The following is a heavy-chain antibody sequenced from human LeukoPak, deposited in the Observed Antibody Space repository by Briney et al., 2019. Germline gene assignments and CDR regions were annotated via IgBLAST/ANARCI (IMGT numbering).Heavy chain of an antibody. V-gene: IGHV3-7*01. J-gene: IGHJ4*02. CDR1: GFTFSTYC. CDR2: IKKDGSEK. Sequence: GGSLRLSCAASGFTFSTYCMNWVRQAPGKGLEWVANIKKDGSEKYYVDSVKGRFTISRDNAKNSLYLQMNSLRAEDTAVYYCARDGAPDAHCSSSSCAIRWGQGTLVTVSS. D-gene: IGHD2-2*01. CDR3: ARDGAPDAHCSSSSCAIR.